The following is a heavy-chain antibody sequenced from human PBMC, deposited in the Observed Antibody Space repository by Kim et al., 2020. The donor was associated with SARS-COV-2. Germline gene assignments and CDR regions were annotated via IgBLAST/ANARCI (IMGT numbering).Heavy chain of an antibody. D-gene: IGHD5-18*01. V-gene: IGHV3-43D*03. Sequence: YYADSVKCRFTISRDNSKNSLYLQMNSLRAEDTALYYCAKDTYSYGYEFDYWGQGTLVTVSS. J-gene: IGHJ4*02. CDR3: AKDTYSYGYEFDY.